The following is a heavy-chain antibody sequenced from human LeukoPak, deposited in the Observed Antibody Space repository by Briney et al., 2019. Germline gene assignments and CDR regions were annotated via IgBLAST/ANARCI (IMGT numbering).Heavy chain of an antibody. CDR2: INHSGST. CDR3: ARLSRGYYYDSSGEDAFDI. Sequence: PGGSLRLSCAASGFTFSSYAMSWIRQPPGKGLEWIGEINHSGSTNYNPSLKSRVTISVDTSKNQFSLKLSSVTAADTAVYYCARLSRGYYYDSSGEDAFDIWGQGTMVTVSS. V-gene: IGHV4-34*01. CDR1: GFTFSSYA. D-gene: IGHD3-22*01. J-gene: IGHJ3*02.